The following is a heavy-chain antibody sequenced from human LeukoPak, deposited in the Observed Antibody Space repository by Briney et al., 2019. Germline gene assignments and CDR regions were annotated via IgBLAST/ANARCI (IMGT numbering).Heavy chain of an antibody. CDR3: ARVYSSGFFLDY. CDR1: GFTFTTYG. CDR2: IGGSGIRT. J-gene: IGHJ4*02. D-gene: IGHD6-19*01. V-gene: IGHV3-23*01. Sequence: GGSLRLSCSASGFTFTTYGMNWVRQAPGKGLEWVSGIGGSGIRTYYADSVKGRFIISRDNSRNTLYLQMNSLRDEDTAVYYCARVYSSGFFLDYWGQGTLVTVSS.